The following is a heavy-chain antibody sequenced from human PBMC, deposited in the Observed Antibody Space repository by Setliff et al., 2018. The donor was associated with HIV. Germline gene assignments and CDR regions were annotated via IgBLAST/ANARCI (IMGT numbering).Heavy chain of an antibody. V-gene: IGHV4-39*01. Sequence: SETLSLTCTVSNDSISSSTAHYWGWIRQPPGKGLEWIGSIFYTGSTYYSTSLKSRVTISVDTSKNQFSLKLSSVTAADTAVYYRARHFGGDYQLPDLFDYWGQGTLVTVSS. CDR2: IFYTGST. CDR1: NDSISSSTAHY. CDR3: ARHFGGDYQLPDLFDY. D-gene: IGHD2-2*01. J-gene: IGHJ4*02.